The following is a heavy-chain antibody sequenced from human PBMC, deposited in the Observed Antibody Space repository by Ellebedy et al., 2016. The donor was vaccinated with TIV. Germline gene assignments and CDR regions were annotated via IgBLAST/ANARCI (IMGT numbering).Heavy chain of an antibody. CDR1: GGSVSSGSHY. J-gene: IGHJ6*02. Sequence: SETLSLTCTVSGGSVSSGSHYWNWIRQPPGKGLEWIGYSYYIGTTNYNPSLKSRVTITEDMSKNQFSLRLSSVTAADTAVYYCAGGSYTPYGMDVWGRGPTVIVS. V-gene: IGHV4-61*01. CDR3: AGGSYTPYGMDV. D-gene: IGHD1-26*01. CDR2: SYYIGTT.